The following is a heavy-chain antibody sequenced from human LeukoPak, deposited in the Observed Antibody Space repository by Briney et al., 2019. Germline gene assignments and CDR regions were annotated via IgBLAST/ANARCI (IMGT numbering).Heavy chain of an antibody. CDR1: GYSFTSYG. Sequence: GESLKISCKGSGYSFTSYGISWVRQAPGQGLEWMGWISAYNGNTNYAQKLQGRVTMTTDTSTSTAYLELRSLRSDDTAVYYCARGEPRRDYDFWSGYPHKYGMDVWGQGTTVTVSS. CDR3: ARGEPRRDYDFWSGYPHKYGMDV. D-gene: IGHD3-3*01. V-gene: IGHV1-18*01. J-gene: IGHJ6*02. CDR2: ISAYNGNT.